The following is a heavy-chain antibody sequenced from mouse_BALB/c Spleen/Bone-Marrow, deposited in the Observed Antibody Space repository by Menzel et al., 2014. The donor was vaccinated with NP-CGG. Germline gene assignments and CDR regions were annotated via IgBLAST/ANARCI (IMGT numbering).Heavy chain of an antibody. CDR2: INPSNGRT. Sequence: VQLQQSGAELVKPGASVKLSCKASGYTFTSYWMHWVKQRPGQGLEWIGEINPSNGRTNYNEKFKTKATLTVDKSSSTAYMQLSSLTSEDSAVYYCARNYGNTDYWGQGTLVTVSA. CDR1: GYTFTSYW. J-gene: IGHJ3*01. V-gene: IGHV1S81*02. CDR3: ARNYGNTDY. D-gene: IGHD2-1*01.